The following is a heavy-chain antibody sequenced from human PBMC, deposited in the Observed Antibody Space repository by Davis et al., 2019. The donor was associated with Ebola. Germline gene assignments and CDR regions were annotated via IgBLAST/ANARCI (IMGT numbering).Heavy chain of an antibody. Sequence: GESLKISCAASGFTFSSYSMNWVRQAPGKGLEWVSSISSSSSCIYYADSVKGRFTISRDNAKNSLYLQMNSLRAEDTAVYYCARDRRPVARIPLWYFDYWGQGTLVTVSS. J-gene: IGHJ4*02. V-gene: IGHV3-21*01. D-gene: IGHD2-21*01. CDR1: GFTFSSYS. CDR2: ISSSSSCI. CDR3: ARDRRPVARIPLWYFDY.